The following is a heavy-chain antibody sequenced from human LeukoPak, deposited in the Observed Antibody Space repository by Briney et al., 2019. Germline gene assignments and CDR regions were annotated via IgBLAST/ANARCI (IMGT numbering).Heavy chain of an antibody. D-gene: IGHD6-19*01. J-gene: IGHJ6*03. CDR2: INHSGST. CDR1: GGSISSSSYY. CDR3: ARRYAYSSGWYLDYYYYMDV. V-gene: IGHV4-39*07. Sequence: SETLSLTCTVSGGSISSSSYYWGWIRQPPGKGLEWIGEINHSGSTNYNPSLKSRVTISVDTSKNQFSLKLSSVTAADTAVYYCARRYAYSSGWYLDYYYYMDVWGKGTTVTISS.